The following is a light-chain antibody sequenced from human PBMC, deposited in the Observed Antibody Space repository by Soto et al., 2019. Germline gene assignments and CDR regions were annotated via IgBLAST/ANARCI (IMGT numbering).Light chain of an antibody. CDR3: QQYCSSPYT. CDR2: WAS. Sequence: DIVMTQSPDSLAVSLGERATINCKSSQSVLYSSNNKNYLAWYQQKPGQPPKLLIYWASTRESGVPDRFSGSGSGTDFTLTISSLQAEDVAVSYCQQYCSSPYTFGQGTKLEIK. V-gene: IGKV4-1*01. CDR1: QSVLYSSNNKNY. J-gene: IGKJ2*01.